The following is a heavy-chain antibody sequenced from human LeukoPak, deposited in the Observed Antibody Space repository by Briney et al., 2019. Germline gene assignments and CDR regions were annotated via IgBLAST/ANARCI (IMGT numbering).Heavy chain of an antibody. CDR2: IYYSGST. CDR3: AREYSTSSTSFDY. J-gene: IGHJ4*02. CDR1: GGSISSYY. D-gene: IGHD6-6*01. Sequence: SETLSLTCTVSGGSISSYYWSWIRQPPGKGLEWIGYIYYSGSTNYNPSLKSRVTISVDTSKNQFSLKLSSVTAAGTAVYYCAREYSTSSTSFDYWGQGTLVTVFS. V-gene: IGHV4-59*12.